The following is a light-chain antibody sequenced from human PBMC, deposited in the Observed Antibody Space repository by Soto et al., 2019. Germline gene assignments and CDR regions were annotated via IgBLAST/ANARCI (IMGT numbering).Light chain of an antibody. CDR2: GAS. V-gene: IGKV3-15*01. Sequence: DIVMTQSPATLSVSPGERATLSCRASQSLSSNLAWYQQKPGQAPRLLIYGASTRATVIPARFSGSGSGTEFTLTISSLQSEDFAVYYCQQYNTWPRTFGQGARLEIK. J-gene: IGKJ5*01. CDR3: QQYNTWPRT. CDR1: QSLSSN.